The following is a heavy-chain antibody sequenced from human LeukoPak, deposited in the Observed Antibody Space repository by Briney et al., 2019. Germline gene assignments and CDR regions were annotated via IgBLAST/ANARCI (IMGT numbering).Heavy chain of an antibody. CDR1: GYTFTSYG. CDR2: ISAYNGNT. CDR3: ARAPEDTVDYYYYYYMDV. D-gene: IGHD5-18*01. Sequence: GASVKVSCKASGYTFTSYGISWVRQAPGQGLEWMGWISAYNGNTNYAQKLQGRVTMTTDTSTSTAYMELRSLRSDDTAVYYCARAPEDTVDYYYYYYMDVWGKGTTVTVSS. V-gene: IGHV1-18*01. J-gene: IGHJ6*03.